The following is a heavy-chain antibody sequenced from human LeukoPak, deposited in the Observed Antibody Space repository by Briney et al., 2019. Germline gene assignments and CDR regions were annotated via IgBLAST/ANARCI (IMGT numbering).Heavy chain of an antibody. D-gene: IGHD3-10*01. CDR2: TYYRSKWYN. J-gene: IGHJ6*03. V-gene: IGHV6-1*01. CDR3: AGGSYYYGSGSYFAYYYYYMDV. CDR1: GDSVSSNSAA. Sequence: SQTLSLTCAISGDSVSSNSAAWNWIRQSPSRGLEWLGRTYYRSKWYNDYAVSVKSRITINPDTSKNQFSLQLNSVTPEDTAVYYCAGGSYYYGSGSYFAYYYYYMDVWGKGTTVTVSS.